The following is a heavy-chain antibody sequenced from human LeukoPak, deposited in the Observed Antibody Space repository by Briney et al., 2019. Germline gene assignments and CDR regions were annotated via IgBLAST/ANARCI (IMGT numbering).Heavy chain of an antibody. Sequence: SETLSLTCAVYGGSFSGYFWSWIRQPPGKGLEWIGEINHSGSTNYNPSLKSRVTISVDTSKNQFSLKLSSVTAADTAIYYCARSHSPRHSLTVFGVVKSSRGCYFDYWGQGTLVTVSS. CDR3: ARSHSPRHSLTVFGVVKSSRGCYFDY. D-gene: IGHD3-3*01. J-gene: IGHJ4*02. CDR1: GGSFSGYF. V-gene: IGHV4-34*01. CDR2: INHSGST.